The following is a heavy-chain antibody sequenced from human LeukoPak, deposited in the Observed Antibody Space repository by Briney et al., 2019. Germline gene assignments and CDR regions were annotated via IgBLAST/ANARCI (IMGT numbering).Heavy chain of an antibody. J-gene: IGHJ4*02. Sequence: SVKVSCTASGGTFSSTTINWVRQAPGQGLEWMGGITPIFRTPNYAQKFQGRVTITTVESMSTAYMELSSLRSEDTAVYYCARGWLAETTVVTPYNYWGQGTLVTVSS. CDR3: ARGWLAETTVVTPYNY. V-gene: IGHV1-69*05. CDR2: ITPIFRTP. D-gene: IGHD2-21*02. CDR1: GGTFSSTT.